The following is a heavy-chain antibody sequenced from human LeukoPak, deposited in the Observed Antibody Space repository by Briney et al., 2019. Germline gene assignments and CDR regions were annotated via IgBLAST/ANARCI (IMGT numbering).Heavy chain of an antibody. D-gene: IGHD5-12*01. V-gene: IGHV3-30*03. CDR2: ISYDGSNK. CDR3: ARVGVATIDPEDYYYYYGMDV. Sequence: PGRSLRLSCAASGFAFSSYGMHWVRQAPGKGLEWVAVISYDGSNKYYADSVKGRFTISRDNSKNTLYLQMNSLRAEDTAVYYCARVGVATIDPEDYYYYYGMDVWGKGTTVTVSS. CDR1: GFAFSSYG. J-gene: IGHJ6*04.